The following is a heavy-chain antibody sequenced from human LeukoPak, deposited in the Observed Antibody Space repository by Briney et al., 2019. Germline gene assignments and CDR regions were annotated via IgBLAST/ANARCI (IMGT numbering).Heavy chain of an antibody. D-gene: IGHD3-16*02. CDR3: ANGRGRLRLGELSFPYSFDY. J-gene: IGHJ4*02. CDR1: GFTFSSYG. CDR2: ISYDGSNK. Sequence: PGRSLRLSCAASGFTFSSYGMHWVRQAPGKGLEWVAVISYDGSNKYYADSVKGRFTISRDNSKNTLYLQMNSLRAEDTAVYYCANGRGRLRLGELSFPYSFDYWGQGTLVTVSS. V-gene: IGHV3-30*18.